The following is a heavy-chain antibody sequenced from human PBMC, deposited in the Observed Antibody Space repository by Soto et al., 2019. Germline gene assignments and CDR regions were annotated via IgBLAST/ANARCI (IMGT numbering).Heavy chain of an antibody. CDR2: MNPNSGNT. CDR3: ARGGGYCSGGSCYSYYYYGMDV. D-gene: IGHD2-15*01. J-gene: IGHJ6*02. CDR1: GYTFTSYD. Sequence: QVQLVQSGAEVKKPGASVKVSCKASGYTFTSYDINWVRQATGQGLEWMGWMNPNSGNTGYAQKFQGRVTMTRNTSISTADMELSRRSSEDTAVYYCARGGGYCSGGSCYSYYYYGMDVWGQGTTVTVSS. V-gene: IGHV1-8*01.